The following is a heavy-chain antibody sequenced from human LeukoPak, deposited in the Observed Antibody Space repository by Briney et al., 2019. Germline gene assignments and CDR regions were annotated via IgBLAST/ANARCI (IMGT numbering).Heavy chain of an antibody. D-gene: IGHD6-19*01. J-gene: IGHJ4*02. V-gene: IGHV4-34*01. CDR2: INHSGST. CDR3: ARSGYSSGWYESV. CDR1: GGSFSGYY. Sequence: PSETLSLTCAVYGGSFSGYYWSWIRQPPGKGLEWIGEINHSGSTNYNPSLKSRVTISVDTSKNQFSLKLSSVTAADTAVYYCARSGYSSGWYESVWGRGTLVTVSS.